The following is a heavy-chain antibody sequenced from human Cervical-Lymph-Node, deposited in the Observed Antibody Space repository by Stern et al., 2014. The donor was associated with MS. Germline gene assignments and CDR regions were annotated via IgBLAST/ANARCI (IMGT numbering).Heavy chain of an antibody. CDR3: ARQRYFDY. CDR2: IFPGGSDI. J-gene: IGHJ4*02. V-gene: IGHV5-51*01. CDR1: GYTFTSYW. Sequence: VQLVQSGPEVKRPGESLKISCQASGYTFTSYWIGWVRKMPGKGLEWIAIIFPGGSDIRYSPSFQGQVTISADKSSSTAYLQWNNLKASDTAIYYCARQRYFDYWGQGTLGTVSS.